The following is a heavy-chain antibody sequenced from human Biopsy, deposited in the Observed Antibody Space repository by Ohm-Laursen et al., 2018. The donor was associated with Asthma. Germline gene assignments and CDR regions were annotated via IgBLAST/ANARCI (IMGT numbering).Heavy chain of an antibody. D-gene: IGHD2-15*01. CDR3: ARKAGSCISRACYSLDF. CDR2: INSVFGTT. Sequence: SVKVSCRSLGGTFNTYVIGWVRQAPGQGLEWMGGINSVFGTTTYPQKFQDRVTITADDSTSTVYMELSSLRSEDTAVYYCARKAGSCISRACYSLDFWGQGTLVTVSS. CDR1: GGTFNTYV. V-gene: IGHV1-69*13. J-gene: IGHJ4*02.